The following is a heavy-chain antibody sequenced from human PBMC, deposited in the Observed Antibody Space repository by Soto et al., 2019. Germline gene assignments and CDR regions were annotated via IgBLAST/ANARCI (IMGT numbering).Heavy chain of an antibody. V-gene: IGHV3-23*01. J-gene: IGHJ4*02. CDR3: AKDTGYFDY. CDR1: GFTFSSYA. CDR2: ISGSGGST. D-gene: IGHD2-8*02. Sequence: GGSLRLSCATSGFTFSSYAMSWVRQAPGKGLEWVSAISGSGGSTYYADSVKGRFTISRDNSKNTLYLQMNSLRAEDTAIYYRAKDTGYFDYWGQGTLVTVSS.